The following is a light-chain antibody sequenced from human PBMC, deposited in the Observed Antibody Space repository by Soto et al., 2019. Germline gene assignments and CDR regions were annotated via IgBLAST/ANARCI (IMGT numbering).Light chain of an antibody. CDR1: HSPLHSNGYNY. J-gene: IGKJ1*01. V-gene: IGKV2-28*01. Sequence: LVMTQSPLSRPVTPGEPASISCRSSHSPLHSNGYNYLDWYLXKKGQSPQLXIYLGSNRASGVPDRFSVIVSGTDFTMKLRRVKTEDGGVDDGMQSLQTPPTFVQGTKVDI. CDR2: LGS. CDR3: MQSLQTPPT.